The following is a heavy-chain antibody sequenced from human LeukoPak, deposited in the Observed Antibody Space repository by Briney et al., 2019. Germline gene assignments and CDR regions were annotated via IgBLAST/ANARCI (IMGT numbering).Heavy chain of an antibody. J-gene: IGHJ6*02. D-gene: IGHD2-15*01. CDR1: GITFSSYW. Sequence: GGSLRLSCAASGITFSSYWMSWVRQAPGKGLEWVANIKQDGSEKYYVDSVKGRFTISRDNAKNSLYLQMNSLRAEDTAVYYCARVDMEGQNLYYYYGMDVWGQGTTVTVS. CDR2: IKQDGSEK. V-gene: IGHV3-7*01. CDR3: ARVDMEGQNLYYYYGMDV.